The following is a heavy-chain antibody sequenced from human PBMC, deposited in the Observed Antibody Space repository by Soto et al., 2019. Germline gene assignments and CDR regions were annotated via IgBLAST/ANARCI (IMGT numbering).Heavy chain of an antibody. CDR3: TTGVVIPAPGGRDY. CDR2: IKSKVEGGTT. D-gene: IGHD3-16*02. J-gene: IGHJ4*02. Sequence: EVQLVESGGGLVKPGGSLRLSCAASGFTVSNAWMSWVRQAPGKGLEWVGRIKSKVEGGTTDYAAPVKGRFTISRDDSRNTLFLQMNSLKTEHTAVYYCTTGVVIPAPGGRDYWGQGTLVTVSS. CDR1: GFTVSNAW. V-gene: IGHV3-15*01.